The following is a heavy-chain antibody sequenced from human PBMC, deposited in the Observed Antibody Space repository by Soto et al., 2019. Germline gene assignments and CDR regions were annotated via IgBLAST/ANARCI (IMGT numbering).Heavy chain of an antibody. CDR3: AHLLWFGDGALDV. CDR1: GFSLTTSGVG. V-gene: IGHV2-5*02. D-gene: IGHD3-10*01. J-gene: IGHJ3*01. Sequence: QITLKESGPTQVQPTQTLTLTCTFSGFSLTTSGVGVAWIRQPPGKALEFLALIHWDDTKRYRSSMKARLTITKDTSKTQVVLTMSNMDPVDTATYYCAHLLWFGDGALDVWGQGRLVTVSS. CDR2: IHWDDTK.